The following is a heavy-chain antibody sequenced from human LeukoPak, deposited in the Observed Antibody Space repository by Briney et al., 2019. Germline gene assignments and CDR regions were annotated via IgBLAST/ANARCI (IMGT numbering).Heavy chain of an antibody. CDR1: GGTFSSYA. Sequence: ASVKVSCKASGGTFSSYAISWVRQAPGQGLEWMGIINPSGGSTSYAQKFQGRVTMTRDTSTSTVYMELSSLRSEDTAVYYCARDCGRFDYYYGMDVWGQGTTVTVSS. J-gene: IGHJ6*02. CDR2: INPSGGST. D-gene: IGHD3-10*01. CDR3: ARDCGRFDYYYGMDV. V-gene: IGHV1-46*01.